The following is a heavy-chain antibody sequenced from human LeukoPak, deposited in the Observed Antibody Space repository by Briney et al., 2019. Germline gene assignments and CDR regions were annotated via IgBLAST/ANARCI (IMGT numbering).Heavy chain of an antibody. CDR2: IYTSGTT. V-gene: IGHV4-61*02. CDR3: ARGPAYCGGDCSNWFDP. CDR1: GGSSSSGSYY. D-gene: IGHD2-21*01. Sequence: SQTLSLXCTVSGGSSSSGSYYWSWSRQPPGKGLEWIGRIYTSGTTKYNPSLESRLTISVDTSKNHFSLKLSSVTAADTALYYCARGPAYCGGDCSNWFDPWGQGTLVTVSS. J-gene: IGHJ5*02.